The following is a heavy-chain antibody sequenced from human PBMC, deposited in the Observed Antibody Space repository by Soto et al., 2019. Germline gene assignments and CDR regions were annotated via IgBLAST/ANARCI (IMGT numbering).Heavy chain of an antibody. CDR2: ISNDGSHE. CDR3: ARVGSGGGGDY. J-gene: IGHJ4*02. V-gene: IGHV3-30*03. D-gene: IGHD3-16*01. CDR1: GFMFSNYA. Sequence: VGSLRLSCAASGFMFSNYAMYWVRQAPGKGPEWVAVISNDGSHEYYVDSVKGRFSSSRDNSKNTVYLQMNSLRPDDTAFYYCARVGSGGGGDYWGQGTLVTVSS.